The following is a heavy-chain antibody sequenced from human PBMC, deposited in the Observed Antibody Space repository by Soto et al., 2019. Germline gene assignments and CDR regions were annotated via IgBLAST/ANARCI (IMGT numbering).Heavy chain of an antibody. D-gene: IGHD3-22*01. Sequence: GASVKVSCKASGYTFTDYFMNWMRQAPGQRLEWMGRINPILGNANYAQKFQGRVTITADKSTSTAYMELSSLRSEDTAVYYCARDQQRYYYDSSGYYNWFDPWGQGTLVTVSS. CDR3: ARDQQRYYYDSSGYYNWFDP. CDR1: GYTFTDYF. J-gene: IGHJ5*02. V-gene: IGHV1-69*04. CDR2: INPILGNA.